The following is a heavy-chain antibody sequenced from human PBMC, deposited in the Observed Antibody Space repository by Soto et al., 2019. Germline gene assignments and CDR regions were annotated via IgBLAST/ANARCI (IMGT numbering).Heavy chain of an antibody. Sequence: AVTFSCKSCGGTFSSYAINWVRQAPGQGLEWMGGIIAIIGNTKYSQKFQGRVTITRDKSASTAYMELSSLRSEDTAVYYCARGWRGYSGYGPEGYWGQGTLVTVPQ. D-gene: IGHD5-12*01. V-gene: IGHV1-69*10. J-gene: IGHJ4*02. CDR2: IIAIIGNT. CDR3: ARGWRGYSGYGPEGY. CDR1: GGTFSSYA.